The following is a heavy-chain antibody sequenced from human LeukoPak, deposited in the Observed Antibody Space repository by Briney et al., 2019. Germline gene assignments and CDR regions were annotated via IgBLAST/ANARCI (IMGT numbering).Heavy chain of an antibody. CDR1: GYTFTSYG. V-gene: IGHV1-18*01. J-gene: IGHJ6*02. D-gene: IGHD3-3*01. Sequence: SVTVSCKASGYTFTSYGISWVRQAPGEGVEWMGWISAYNGNTKYAQKLQGRVTMTTETSTRTAYMEVRRVRDEDTGVYYCARDPPYYDFWSGYYSPTEYYYYYYGMDVWGQGTTVTVSS. CDR3: ARDPPYYDFWSGYYSPTEYYYYYYGMDV. CDR2: ISAYNGNT.